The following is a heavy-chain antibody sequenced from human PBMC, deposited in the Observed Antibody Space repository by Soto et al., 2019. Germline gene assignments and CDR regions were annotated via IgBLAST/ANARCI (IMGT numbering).Heavy chain of an antibody. CDR2: IYYSGRT. J-gene: IGHJ4*02. Sequence: QVQLQESGPGLVKPSETLSLTCTVSGGSISSYYWSWIRQPPGKGLEWIGYIYYSGRTNYNPSLMSRVTISVDTSKNQFSLKLSSVTAADTVVYYCAHGVHKTNFDYWGQGTLVTVSS. CDR3: AHGVHKTNFDY. CDR1: GGSISSYY. V-gene: IGHV4-59*08. D-gene: IGHD6-6*01.